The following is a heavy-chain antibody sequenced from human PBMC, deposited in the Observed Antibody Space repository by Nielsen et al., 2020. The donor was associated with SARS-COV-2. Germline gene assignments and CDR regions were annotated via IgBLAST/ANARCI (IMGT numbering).Heavy chain of an antibody. J-gene: IGHJ6*02. V-gene: IGHV3-23*01. CDR1: GFAFDSYA. Sequence: GGSLRLSCAASGFAFDSYAMSWVRQAPGKGLEWVSSISSSGGSTYYAGSVKGRFTISRDNSKNTLYVQMNSLRAEDTAVYYCAKPWGDEDWGQGTTVTVSS. CDR2: ISSSGGST. CDR3: AKPWGDED. D-gene: IGHD3-16*01.